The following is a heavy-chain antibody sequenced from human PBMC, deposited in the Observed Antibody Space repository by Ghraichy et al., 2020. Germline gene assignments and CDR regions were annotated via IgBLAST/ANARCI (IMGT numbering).Heavy chain of an antibody. CDR1: GFTFSNAW. CDR2: IKSKTDGGTT. J-gene: IGHJ4*02. CDR3: TTTRFGDPYPFDY. Sequence: SCAASGFTFSNAWMSWVRQAPGKGLEWVGRIKSKTDGGTTDYAAPVKGRFTISRDDSKNTLYLQMNSLKTEDTALYYCTTTRFGDPYPFDYWGQGTLVTVSS. D-gene: IGHD3-10*01. V-gene: IGHV3-15*01.